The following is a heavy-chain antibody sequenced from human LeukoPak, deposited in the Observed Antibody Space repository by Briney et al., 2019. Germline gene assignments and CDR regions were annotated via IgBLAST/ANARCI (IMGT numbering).Heavy chain of an antibody. J-gene: IGHJ3*02. Sequence: PGRSLRLSCAASGFTFDDYAMHWVRQAPGKGLEWVSGISWNSGSIGYADSVKGRFTISRDNAKNSLYLQMNSLRAEDTAVYYCARDRVPQLGFDIWGQGTMVTVSS. CDR2: ISWNSGSI. D-gene: IGHD3-16*01. CDR1: GFTFDDYA. CDR3: ARDRVPQLGFDI. V-gene: IGHV3-9*01.